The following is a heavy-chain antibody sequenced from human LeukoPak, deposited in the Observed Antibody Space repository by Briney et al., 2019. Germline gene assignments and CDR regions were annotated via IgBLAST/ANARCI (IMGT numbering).Heavy chain of an antibody. Sequence: GRSLRLSCVASRFSFRSYGMHWVRQAPGKGLEWVAVISYDGSNKYYADSVKGRFTISRDNSKNTLYLQMNSLRAEDTAVYYCAKDPAYYDSSAYYYGSDYWGQGTLVTVSS. V-gene: IGHV3-30*18. J-gene: IGHJ4*02. CDR3: AKDPAYYDSSAYYYGSDY. D-gene: IGHD3-22*01. CDR2: ISYDGSNK. CDR1: RFSFRSYG.